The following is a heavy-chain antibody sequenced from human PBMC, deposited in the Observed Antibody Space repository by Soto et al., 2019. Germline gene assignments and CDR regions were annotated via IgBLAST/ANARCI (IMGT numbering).Heavy chain of an antibody. V-gene: IGHV4-39*01. CDR2: IYYSGST. Sequence: SETLSLTCTVSGGSISSSSYYWGWIRQPPGKGLEWIGSIYYSGSTYYNPSLKSRVTISVDTSKNQFSLKLSSVTAADTAVYYCARSYASYYDFWSGYRKLGSHHFDYWGQGTLVTVSS. CDR1: GGSISSSSYY. D-gene: IGHD3-3*01. CDR3: ARSYASYYDFWSGYRKLGSHHFDY. J-gene: IGHJ4*02.